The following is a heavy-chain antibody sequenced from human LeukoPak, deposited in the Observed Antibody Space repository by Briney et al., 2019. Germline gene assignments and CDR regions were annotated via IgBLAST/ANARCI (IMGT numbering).Heavy chain of an antibody. CDR1: GYTFTNYY. Sequence: ASVTVSCKASGYTFTNYYMHWVRQAPGQGLEWMGWINPNSGGTNYAQKFQGRVTMTRDTSISTAYMELSRLRSDDTAVYYCARVLGWGRVGATMHTNGNAFDIWGQGTMVTVSS. V-gene: IGHV1-2*02. J-gene: IGHJ3*02. CDR3: ARVLGWGRVGATMHTNGNAFDI. CDR2: INPNSGGT. D-gene: IGHD1-26*01.